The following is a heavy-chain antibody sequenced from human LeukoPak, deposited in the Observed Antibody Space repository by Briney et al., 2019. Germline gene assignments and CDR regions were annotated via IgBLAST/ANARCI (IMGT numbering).Heavy chain of an antibody. D-gene: IGHD5-18*01. CDR2: ISGSGGST. CDR1: GFTFSSYA. V-gene: IGHV3-23*01. CDR3: AKTKYSYGDTSFIFDY. Sequence: GGSLRLSCAASGFTFSSYAMSWVRQAPGKGLEWVSAISGSGGSTYYADSVKGRFTISRDNSKNTLYLQMNSLRAEDTAVYYCAKTKYSYGDTSFIFDYWRQGTLVTVSS. J-gene: IGHJ4*02.